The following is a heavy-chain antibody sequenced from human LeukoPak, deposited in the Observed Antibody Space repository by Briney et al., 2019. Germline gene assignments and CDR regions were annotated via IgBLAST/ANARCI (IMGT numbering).Heavy chain of an antibody. CDR1: GGSISGTNW. V-gene: IGHV4-4*02. CDR2: IYHSEST. Sequence: SETLSLTCAVSGGSISGTNWWSWVRQPPGKGLEWIGEIYHSESTSYNPSLKSRVTISVDKSKNQFSLNLSSVTAADTAVYYCARGGYKTTYYYYGMDVWGQGTTVTVSS. CDR3: ARGGYKTTYYYYGMDV. J-gene: IGHJ6*02. D-gene: IGHD5-24*01.